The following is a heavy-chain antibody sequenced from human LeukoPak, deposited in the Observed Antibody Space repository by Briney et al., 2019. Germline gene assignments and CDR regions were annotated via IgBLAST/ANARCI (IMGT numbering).Heavy chain of an antibody. CDR1: GFTFSSYA. CDR3: ARQPAGYYGKTGYYPYYFDY. Sequence: PGGSLRLSCAASGFTFSSYAMSWVRQPPGKGLEWIGYIFYTGSTKYGPSLNSRVTISLDTSKNQFSLKLSSVTAADTAVYYCARQPAGYYGKTGYYPYYFDYWGQGTLVTVSS. D-gene: IGHD3-22*01. CDR2: IFYTGST. J-gene: IGHJ4*02. V-gene: IGHV4-59*08.